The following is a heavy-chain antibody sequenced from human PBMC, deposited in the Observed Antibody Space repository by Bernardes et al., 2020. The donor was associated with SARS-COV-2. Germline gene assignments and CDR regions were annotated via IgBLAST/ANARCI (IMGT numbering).Heavy chain of an antibody. CDR2: TYYRSKWYN. V-gene: IGHV6-1*01. D-gene: IGHD6-19*01. CDR1: GDSVSSNSAA. J-gene: IGHJ6*02. CDR3: ARDKVIIAVAGYYYYYGMDV. Sequence: QTPSLTCAISGDSVSSNSAAWNWIRQSPSRGLEWLGRTYYRSKWYNDYAVSVKSRITINPDTSKNQFSLQLNSVTPEDTAVYYCARDKVIIAVAGYYYYYGMDVWGQGTTVTVSS.